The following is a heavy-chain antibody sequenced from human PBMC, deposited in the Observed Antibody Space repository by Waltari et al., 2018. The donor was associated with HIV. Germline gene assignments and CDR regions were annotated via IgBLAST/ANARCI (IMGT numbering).Heavy chain of an antibody. CDR1: GASISSGSYY. D-gene: IGHD6-13*01. V-gene: IGHV4-61*02. Sequence: QVQLQESGPGLVKPSQTLSPTCSVPGASISSGSYYWSWIRPPAGKGLEWIGRIYTSGSTNYNPSLKSRVIISIDTSKNQFSLRLSSVTAADTAVYYCARFTGYSSSWAIDYWGQGTLVTVSS. J-gene: IGHJ4*02. CDR3: ARFTGYSSSWAIDY. CDR2: IYTSGST.